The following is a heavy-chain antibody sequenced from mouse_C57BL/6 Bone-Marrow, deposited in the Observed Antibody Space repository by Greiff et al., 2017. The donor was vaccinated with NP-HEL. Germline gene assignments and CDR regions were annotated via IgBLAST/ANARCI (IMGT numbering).Heavy chain of an antibody. V-gene: IGHV5-6*01. J-gene: IGHJ2*01. CDR1: GFTFSSYG. Sequence: EVQLVESGGDLVKPGGSLKLSCAASGFTFSSYGMSWVRQTPDKRLEWVATISSGGSYTYYPDSVKGRFTISRDNAENTRYLQMSSLKAEDTAMYYCARHPYWGQGTTLTVSS. CDR3: ARHPY. CDR2: ISSGGSYT.